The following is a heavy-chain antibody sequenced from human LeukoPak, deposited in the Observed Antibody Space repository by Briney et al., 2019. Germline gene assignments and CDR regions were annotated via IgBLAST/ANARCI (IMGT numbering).Heavy chain of an antibody. D-gene: IGHD3-22*01. CDR3: ARVGYDSSGYLDY. Sequence: GGSLRLSCAASGFTFSSYSMNWVRQAPGKGLEWVSSISSSSCYIYYADSVKGRFTISRDNAKNSLYLQMNSLRAEDTAVYYCARVGYDSSGYLDYWGQGTLVTVSS. CDR2: ISSSSCYI. J-gene: IGHJ4*02. CDR1: GFTFSSYS. V-gene: IGHV3-21*01.